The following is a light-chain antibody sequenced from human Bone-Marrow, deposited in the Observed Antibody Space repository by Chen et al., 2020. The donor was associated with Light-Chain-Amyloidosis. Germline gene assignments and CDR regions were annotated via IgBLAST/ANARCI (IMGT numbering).Light chain of an antibody. Sequence: QSALTQPASVSGSPAQSITISCTASNSDVGNYNLVSWYQHHPGKAPKLIIYGDFKRPSGVSNRFSGSKSGNTASLTISGLQNEDEAHYHCCAYTGSSTWVFGGGTKLTVL. V-gene: IGLV2-23*01. J-gene: IGLJ3*02. CDR2: GDF. CDR1: NSDVGNYNL. CDR3: CAYTGSSTWV.